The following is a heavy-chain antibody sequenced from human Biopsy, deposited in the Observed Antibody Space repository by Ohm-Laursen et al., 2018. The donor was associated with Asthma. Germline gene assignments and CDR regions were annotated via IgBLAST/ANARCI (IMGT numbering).Heavy chain of an antibody. CDR3: ARGYSGSDRIVYYYSGLEV. D-gene: IGHD5-12*01. V-gene: IGHV1-2*04. Sequence: SVKVSCKVSGYPFTDYYVHWVRQAPGQGLEWMGRIDPNSGGTNYAQKFQGWVTMTRDTSISTAYMELSRLRSDDTAVYYCARGYSGSDRIVYYYSGLEVWGQGTTVTVSS. J-gene: IGHJ6*02. CDR2: IDPNSGGT. CDR1: GYPFTDYY.